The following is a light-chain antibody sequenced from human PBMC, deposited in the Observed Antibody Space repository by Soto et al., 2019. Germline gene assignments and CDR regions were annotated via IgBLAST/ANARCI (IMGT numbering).Light chain of an antibody. CDR3: QVWDSSTVHVV. CDR2: DDR. Sequence: SSVLTQPPSVSVTPGQTARLACEGDNIERQSVHWHQQKPGQAPVMVIYDDRDRPLGITERFSGSNSGNTATLTISRVEAGDEVDHCCQVWDSSTVHVVFGAGTQLTFL. J-gene: IGLJ2*01. V-gene: IGLV3-21*02. CDR1: NIERQS.